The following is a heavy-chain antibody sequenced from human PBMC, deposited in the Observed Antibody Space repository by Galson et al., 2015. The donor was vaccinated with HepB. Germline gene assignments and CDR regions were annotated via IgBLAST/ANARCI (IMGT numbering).Heavy chain of an antibody. D-gene: IGHD3-10*01. CDR3: ARLFWYGELDYYYYYMDV. J-gene: IGHJ6*03. CDR1: GYTFTSYD. CDR2: MNPNSGNT. Sequence: SVKVSCKASGYTFTSYDINWVRQATGQGLEWMGWMNPNSGNTGYAQKFQGRVTMTRNTSISTAYMELSSLRSEDTAVYYCARLFWYGELDYYYYYMDVWGKGTTVTVSS. V-gene: IGHV1-8*01.